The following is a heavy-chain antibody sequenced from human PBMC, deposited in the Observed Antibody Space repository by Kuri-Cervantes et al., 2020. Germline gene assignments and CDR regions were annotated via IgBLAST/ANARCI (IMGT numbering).Heavy chain of an antibody. CDR3: AKELYYYDSSGYYPFDY. Sequence: SETLSLTCTVSGGSISSGGYYWSWIRQHPGKGLEWIGYIYYSGSTYYNPSLKSRVTILVDTSKNQFSLKLSSVTAADTAVYYCAKELYYYDSSGYYPFDYWGQGTLVTVSS. V-gene: IGHV4-31*03. CDR2: IYYSGST. D-gene: IGHD3-22*01. CDR1: GGSISSGGYY. J-gene: IGHJ4*02.